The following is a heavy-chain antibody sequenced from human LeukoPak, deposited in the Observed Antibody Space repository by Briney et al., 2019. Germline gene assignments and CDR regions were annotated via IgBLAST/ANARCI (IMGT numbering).Heavy chain of an antibody. CDR3: ARDRRGYSYGFRPYNWFDP. CDR1: GYTFTGYY. CDR2: INPNSGGT. D-gene: IGHD5-18*01. J-gene: IGHJ5*02. V-gene: IGHV1-2*02. Sequence: ASVKVSCKASGYTFTGYYMHWVRQAPGQGLEWMGWINPNSGGTNYAQKLQGRVTMTRDTSISTAYMELSRLRSDDTAVYYCARDRRGYSYGFRPYNWFDPWGQGTLVTVSS.